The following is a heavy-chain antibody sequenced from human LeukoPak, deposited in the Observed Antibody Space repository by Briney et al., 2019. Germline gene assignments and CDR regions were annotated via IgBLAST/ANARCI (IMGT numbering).Heavy chain of an antibody. V-gene: IGHV3-30*03. D-gene: IGHD3-10*02. J-gene: IGHJ4*02. CDR1: GFSLNEYG. CDR2: VSYHGGHK. Sequence: GRSLRLSCVGSGFSLNEYGVHWVRQAPGKGLEWVAVVSYHGGHKYYADSVKGRFTIPRDASSDTVSLQMNSLRVEDTAVYYCARDRINMLVLGHDSGLDCWGQGTLVTVSS. CDR3: ARDRINMLVLGHDSGLDC.